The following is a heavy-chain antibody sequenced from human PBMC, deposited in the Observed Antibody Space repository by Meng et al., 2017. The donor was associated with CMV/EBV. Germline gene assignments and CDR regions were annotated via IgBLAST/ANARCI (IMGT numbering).Heavy chain of an antibody. J-gene: IGHJ2*01. CDR2: IYYSGST. Sequence: GSLRLSCTVSGGSISSSSYYWGWIRQPPGKGLEWIGSIYYSGSTYYNPSLKSRVTISVDTSKNQFSLKLSSVTAADAAVYYCARGYCSGGSCYLFGYFDLWGRGTLVTVSS. CDR3: ARGYCSGGSCYLFGYFDL. D-gene: IGHD2-15*01. CDR1: GGSISSSSYY. V-gene: IGHV4-39*01.